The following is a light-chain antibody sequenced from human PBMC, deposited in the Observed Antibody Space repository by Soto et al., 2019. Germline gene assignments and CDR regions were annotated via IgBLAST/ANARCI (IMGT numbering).Light chain of an antibody. Sequence: QPVLTQSPSASASLGASVKLTCTLSSGHSSYAIAWHQQQPEKGPRYLMKLNSDGSHSKGDGIPDRFSGSSSGAERYLTISSLQSEDEADYYCQIWGTGILYVFGTGTKLTVL. CDR3: QIWGTGILYV. CDR1: SGHSSYA. CDR2: LNSDGSH. J-gene: IGLJ1*01. V-gene: IGLV4-69*01.